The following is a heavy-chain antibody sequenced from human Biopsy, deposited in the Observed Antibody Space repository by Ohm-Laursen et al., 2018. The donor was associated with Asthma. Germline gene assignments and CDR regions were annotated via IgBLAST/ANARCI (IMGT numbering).Heavy chain of an antibody. CDR1: YGSITSGGYY. CDR2: IYHSGST. J-gene: IGHJ4*02. D-gene: IGHD3-22*01. V-gene: IGHV4-31*03. CDR3: ARAQDYYDSRGYYRSFDY. Sequence: SDTLSLTCTVSYGSITSGGYYWTWIRQHPGKGLEWIGFIYHSGSTYYNPSLKSRVSISIDTSKNQFSLKLSSVTAADTAVYYCARAQDYYDSRGYYRSFDYWGQGTLVTVSS.